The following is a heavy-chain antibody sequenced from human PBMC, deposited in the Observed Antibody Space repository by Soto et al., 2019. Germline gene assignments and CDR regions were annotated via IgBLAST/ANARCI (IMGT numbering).Heavy chain of an antibody. V-gene: IGHV3-30-3*01. D-gene: IGHD2-15*01. J-gene: IGHJ4*02. CDR2: ISYDGSNK. Sequence: QVQLVESGGGVVQPGRSLRLSCAASGFTFSSYAMHWVRQAPGKGLEWVAVISYDGSNKYYADSVQGRFTISRDNSKNTLYLQMNSLRAEDTAVYYCARGYCSGGSCADFDYWGQGTLVTVSS. CDR1: GFTFSSYA. CDR3: ARGYCSGGSCADFDY.